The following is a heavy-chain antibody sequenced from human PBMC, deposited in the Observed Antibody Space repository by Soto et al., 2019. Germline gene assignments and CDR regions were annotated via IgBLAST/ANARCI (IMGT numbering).Heavy chain of an antibody. Sequence: PSETLSLTYTVSGGSISSYYWSWIRQPPGKGLEWIGYIYYSGSTNYNPSLKSRVTISVDTSKNQFSLKLSSVTAADTAVYYCAREPSRYYDFWSGYYGGWFDPWGQGTLVTVSS. CDR3: AREPSRYYDFWSGYYGGWFDP. CDR2: IYYSGST. CDR1: GGSISSYY. D-gene: IGHD3-3*01. V-gene: IGHV4-59*01. J-gene: IGHJ5*02.